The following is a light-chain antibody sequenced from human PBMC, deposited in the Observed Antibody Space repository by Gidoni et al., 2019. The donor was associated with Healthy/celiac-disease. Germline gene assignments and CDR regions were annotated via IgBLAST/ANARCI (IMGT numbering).Light chain of an antibody. CDR2: SNN. Sequence: QSVLTQQPSASGPPGPRVTISCSGSSSNIGSNTVNWYQQLPGTAPKLLIYSNNQRPSGVPDRFSGSKSGTSASLAISGLQSEDEADYYCAAWDDSLNGPYVFGTGTKVTVL. V-gene: IGLV1-44*01. J-gene: IGLJ1*01. CDR1: SSNIGSNT. CDR3: AAWDDSLNGPYV.